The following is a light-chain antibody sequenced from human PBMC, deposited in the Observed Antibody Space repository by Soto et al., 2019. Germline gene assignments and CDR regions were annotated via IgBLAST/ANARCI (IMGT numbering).Light chain of an antibody. CDR2: GAS. Sequence: EIVMTQSPATLSVYPGERATLSCRASQTITSSLAWYQQKPGQAPRLLIYGASTRATGIPPRFSGSGSGTEFTRTIISLQPEDFAVDYCQKANSFPFTFGPGTKVDSK. V-gene: IGKV3-15*01. J-gene: IGKJ3*01. CDR1: QTITSS. CDR3: QKANSFPFT.